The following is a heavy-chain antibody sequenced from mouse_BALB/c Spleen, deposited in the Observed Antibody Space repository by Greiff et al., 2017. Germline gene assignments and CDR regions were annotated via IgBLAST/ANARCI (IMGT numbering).Heavy chain of an antibody. D-gene: IGHD2-2*01. Sequence: VQLQESGPGLVQPSQSLSITCTVSGFSLTSYGVHWVRQSPGKGLEWLGVIWSGGSTDYNAAFISRLSISKDNSKGQVFFRMNSLQANDTAIYYCASYGDDQMDYWGQGTSVTVSS. CDR2: IWSGGST. CDR3: ASYGDDQMDY. V-gene: IGHV2-2*02. CDR1: GFSLTSYG. J-gene: IGHJ4*01.